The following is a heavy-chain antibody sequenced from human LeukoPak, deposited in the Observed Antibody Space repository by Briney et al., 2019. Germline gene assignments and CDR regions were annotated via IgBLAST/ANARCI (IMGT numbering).Heavy chain of an antibody. CDR1: GYTLTELS. D-gene: IGHD3-9*01. Sequence: ASVKVSCKVSGYTLTELSMHWVRQAPGKGLEWMGGFDPEDGETIYAQKFQGRVTMTEDTSTDTAYMELSSLRSEDTAVYYCATEYRPYYDILTGQWNVRKNWFDPWGQGTLVTVSS. J-gene: IGHJ5*02. V-gene: IGHV1-24*01. CDR2: FDPEDGET. CDR3: ATEYRPYYDILTGQWNVRKNWFDP.